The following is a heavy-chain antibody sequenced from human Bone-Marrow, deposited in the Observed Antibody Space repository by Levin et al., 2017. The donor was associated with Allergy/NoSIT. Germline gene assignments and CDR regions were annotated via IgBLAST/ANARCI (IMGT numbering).Heavy chain of an antibody. CDR3: ARGAGYYDSSGYYPQRNYFDY. CDR1: GGSFSGYY. V-gene: IGHV4-34*01. Sequence: SETLSLTCAVYGGSFSGYYWSWIRQPPGKGLEWIVEINHSGSTNYNPSLKSRVTISVDTSKNQFSLKLSSVTAADTAVYYCARGAGYYDSSGYYPQRNYFDYWGQGTLVTVSS. J-gene: IGHJ4*02. D-gene: IGHD3-22*01. CDR2: INHSGST.